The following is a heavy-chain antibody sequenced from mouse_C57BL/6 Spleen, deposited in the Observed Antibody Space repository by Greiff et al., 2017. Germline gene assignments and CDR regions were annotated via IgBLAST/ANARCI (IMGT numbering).Heavy chain of an antibody. D-gene: IGHD1-1*01. J-gene: IGHJ4*01. CDR1: GFSLTSYG. CDR3: ARNSITTVVATGAMDY. CDR2: IWSGGST. Sequence: QVQLQQSGPGLVQPSQSLSITCTVSGFSLTSYGVHWVRQSPGKGLAWLGVIWSGGSTDYNAAFISRLSISKDNSKSQVFFKMNSLQADDTAIYYCARNSITTVVATGAMDYWGQGTSVTVSS. V-gene: IGHV2-2*01.